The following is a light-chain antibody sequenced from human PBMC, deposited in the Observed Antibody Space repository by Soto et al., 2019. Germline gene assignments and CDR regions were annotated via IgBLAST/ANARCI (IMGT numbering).Light chain of an antibody. Sequence: QSVLTQPASVSGSPGQSITISCTGTSSDVGGYNYVSWYQHHPGKAPKLMIYDVTNRPSGVSNRFSGSKSGNTASLTISGVQSGDEASYYCSSYTTTSTVVFGGGTKLTVL. V-gene: IGLV2-14*03. CDR3: SSYTTTSTVV. CDR1: SSDVGGYNY. J-gene: IGLJ2*01. CDR2: DVT.